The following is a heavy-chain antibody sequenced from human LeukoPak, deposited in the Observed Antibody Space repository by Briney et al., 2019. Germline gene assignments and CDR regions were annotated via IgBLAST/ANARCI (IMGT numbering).Heavy chain of an antibody. V-gene: IGHV3-9*01. CDR3: AKDYGYSSSWYDY. CDR1: GFTFDEYG. Sequence: GGSLRLSCEASGFTFDEYGMHWVRQAPGKGLEWVSTISWNSAGVGYVDSVKGRFTISRDNAKKTLYLQMNSLRPEDTALYYCAKDYGYSSSWYDYWGQGTLVTVSS. CDR2: ISWNSAGV. D-gene: IGHD6-13*01. J-gene: IGHJ4*02.